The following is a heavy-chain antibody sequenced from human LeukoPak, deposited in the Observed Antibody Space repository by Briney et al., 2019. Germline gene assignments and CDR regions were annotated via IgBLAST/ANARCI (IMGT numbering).Heavy chain of an antibody. D-gene: IGHD1-26*01. CDR2: INQDGSDK. CDR3: ARRGRDFDH. CDR1: RFTFSNYW. J-gene: IGHJ4*02. V-gene: IGHV3-7*05. Sequence: GGSLRLSCAASRFTFSNYWMSWVRQAPGKGLEWVANINQDGSDKYYVDSVKGRFSISRDNAENSLYLQMNSLRAEDTGVYYCARRGRDFDHWGQGTLVTVSS.